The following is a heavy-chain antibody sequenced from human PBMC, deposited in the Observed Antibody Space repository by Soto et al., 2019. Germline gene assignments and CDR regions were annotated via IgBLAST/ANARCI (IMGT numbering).Heavy chain of an antibody. J-gene: IGHJ4*02. D-gene: IGHD1-1*01. V-gene: IGHV1-8*01. CDR2: MNPNTGNS. CDR3: ARRAETNGWNGFGADKYYFDF. CDR1: GYTFTRYD. Sequence: ASVKVSCKDSGYTFTRYDIYWVRQATGQGLEWMGWMNPNTGNSGYAQKFQGRVTMTSDTSISTAHMELSSLRSEDTAVYYCARRAETNGWNGFGADKYYFDFWGQGTLVTVSS.